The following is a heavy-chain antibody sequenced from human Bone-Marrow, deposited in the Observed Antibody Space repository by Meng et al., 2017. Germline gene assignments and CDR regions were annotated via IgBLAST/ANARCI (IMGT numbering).Heavy chain of an antibody. CDR3: ARDTESYCSGGSCYGDAFDI. CDR2: ISAYNGNT. V-gene: IGHV1-18*01. J-gene: IGHJ3*02. CDR1: GYTFTSYG. Sequence: GQLGQSGAEVKKPGASVKVSCKASGYTFTSYGISWVRQAPGQGLEWMGWISAYNGNTNYAQKLQGRVTMTTDTSTSTAYMELRSLRSDDTAVYYCARDTESYCSGGSCYGDAFDIWGQGTMVTVSS. D-gene: IGHD2-15*01.